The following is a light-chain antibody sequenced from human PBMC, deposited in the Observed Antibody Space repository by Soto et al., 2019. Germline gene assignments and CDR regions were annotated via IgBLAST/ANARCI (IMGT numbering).Light chain of an antibody. CDR3: QQYDTWPPAT. Sequence: DIVMTQSPATVSVSPGETATLSCRASQSLSSNLAWYQQKPGQAPRLLIYDASARATAIPVRFSGSGSGTEFTLTITGLQSEDFAVYFCQQYDTWPPATFGQGTKVDIK. CDR1: QSLSSN. J-gene: IGKJ1*01. V-gene: IGKV3-15*01. CDR2: DAS.